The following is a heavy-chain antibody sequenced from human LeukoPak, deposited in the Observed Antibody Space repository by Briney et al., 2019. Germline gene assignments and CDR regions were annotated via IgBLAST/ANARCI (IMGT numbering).Heavy chain of an antibody. Sequence: GASVKVSCKVSGYTLTELSMHWVRQAPGKGLEWMGGFDPEDGETIYAQKFQGRVTMTEDTSTDTAYMELSSLRSEDTAVYYCSTARYFDWFEGFDPWGQGTLVTVSS. CDR2: FDPEDGET. CDR3: STARYFDWFEGFDP. D-gene: IGHD3-9*01. CDR1: GYTLTELS. J-gene: IGHJ5*02. V-gene: IGHV1-24*01.